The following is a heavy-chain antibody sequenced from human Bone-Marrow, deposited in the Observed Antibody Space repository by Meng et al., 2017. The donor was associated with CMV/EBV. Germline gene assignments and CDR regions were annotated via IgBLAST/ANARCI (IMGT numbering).Heavy chain of an antibody. J-gene: IGHJ3*02. V-gene: IGHV4-59*12. CDR3: SGGRMSFEIVGVVAAKRRSAFDI. CDR1: GGSISSYY. Sequence: SETLSLTCTVSGGSISSYYWSWIRQPPGKGLEWIGYIYYSGSTNYNPSLKSRVTISVDTSKNQFSLKLSSVTAAEQAGYYCSGGRMSFEIVGVVAAKRRSAFDIWGQGTMVTVSS. D-gene: IGHD2-15*01. CDR2: IYYSGST.